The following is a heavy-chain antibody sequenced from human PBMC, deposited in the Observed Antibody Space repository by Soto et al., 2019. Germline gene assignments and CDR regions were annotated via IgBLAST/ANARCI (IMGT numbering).Heavy chain of an antibody. Sequence: PSETLSLTCTVSGGSISSGDYYWSWIRQPPGEGLEWIGYIYYSGSTYYNPSLKSRVTISVDTSKNQFSLKLSSVTAADTAVYYCARALGVPAATDYWGQGTLVTVSS. J-gene: IGHJ4*02. V-gene: IGHV4-30-4*01. D-gene: IGHD2-2*01. CDR2: IYYSGST. CDR1: GGSISSGDYY. CDR3: ARALGVPAATDY.